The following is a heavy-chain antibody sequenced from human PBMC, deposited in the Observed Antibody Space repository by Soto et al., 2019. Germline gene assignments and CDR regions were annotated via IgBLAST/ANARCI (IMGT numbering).Heavy chain of an antibody. CDR2: ISYDGSNK. J-gene: IGHJ6*02. Sequence: GGSLRLSCAASRFTFSSYGMHWVRQAPGKGLEWVAVISYDGSNKYYADSVKGRFTISRDNSKNTLYLQMNSLRAEDTAVYYCAKDHGGSSYYYYYGMDVWGQGTTVTVSS. CDR3: AKDHGGSSYYYYYGMDV. V-gene: IGHV3-30*18. D-gene: IGHD6-6*01. CDR1: RFTFSSYG.